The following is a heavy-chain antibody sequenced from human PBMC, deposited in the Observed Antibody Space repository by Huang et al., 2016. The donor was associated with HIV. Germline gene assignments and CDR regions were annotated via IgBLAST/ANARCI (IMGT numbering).Heavy chain of an antibody. CDR3: ARTGVAVSDDPEYFQH. D-gene: IGHD3-3*01. CDR2: IYYSGTT. J-gene: IGHJ1*01. CDR1: GDSINSNTFY. V-gene: IGHV4-39*02. Sequence: LQESGPGLVGPSETLSLTCAVSGDSINSNTFYWGGIRRPPGKALEWIGSIYYSGTTYYNPALKRRARIAVDASKNRIFLHLRSVTAADTGVYYCARTGVAVSDDPEYFQHWGQGALGTIS.